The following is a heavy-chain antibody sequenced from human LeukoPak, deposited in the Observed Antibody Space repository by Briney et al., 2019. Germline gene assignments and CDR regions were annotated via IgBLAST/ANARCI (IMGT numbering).Heavy chain of an antibody. V-gene: IGHV3-33*06. CDR3: AKDWGYTTMVSYYFDY. Sequence: GGSLRLSCAASGFTFSGYGMHWVRQAPDKGLEWVAVIWYDGNNKYYAESVKGRFTISRDNTKNTLYLQMNSLRAEDTAVYYCAKDWGYTTMVSYYFDYWGQGALVTVSS. D-gene: IGHD5-18*01. CDR1: GFTFSGYG. J-gene: IGHJ4*02. CDR2: IWYDGNNK.